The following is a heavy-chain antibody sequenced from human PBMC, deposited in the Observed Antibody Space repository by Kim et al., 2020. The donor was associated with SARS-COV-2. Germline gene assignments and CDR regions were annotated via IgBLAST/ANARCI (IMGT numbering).Heavy chain of an antibody. CDR1: GGTFSSYA. J-gene: IGHJ6*02. V-gene: IGHV1-69*13. D-gene: IGHD3-10*01. Sequence: SVKVSCKASGGTFSSYAISWVRQALGQGLEWMGGIIPIFGTANYAQKFQGRVTITADESTSTAYMELSSLRSEDTAVYYCARSWFGGRYYYYYGMDVWGQGTTVTVSS. CDR2: IIPIFGTA. CDR3: ARSWFGGRYYYYYGMDV.